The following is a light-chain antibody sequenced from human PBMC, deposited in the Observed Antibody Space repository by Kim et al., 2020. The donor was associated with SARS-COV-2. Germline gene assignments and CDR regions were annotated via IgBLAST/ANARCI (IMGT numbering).Light chain of an antibody. CDR2: GAS. CDR1: QSVSTN. V-gene: IGKV3-15*01. J-gene: IGKJ4*01. Sequence: EIVMTQSPATLSVSPGEGATLSCRASQSVSTNLAWYQQKPGQAPRLLIYGASTRATDIPPRFGGSGSGTEFTLTISSLQSEDFAVYYCKQYNDWPRTFGGGTKVDIK. CDR3: KQYNDWPRT.